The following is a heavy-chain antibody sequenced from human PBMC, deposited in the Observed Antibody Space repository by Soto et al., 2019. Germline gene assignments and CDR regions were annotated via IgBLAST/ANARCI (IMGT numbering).Heavy chain of an antibody. J-gene: IGHJ4*02. CDR3: ARYSGRPWHYYLDY. Sequence: SVKVSCKASGGTFSSYAISWVRQAPGQGLEWMGGIIPIFGTATYAQKFQGRVTITAAESTSTAYMELSSLKSKDTAVYSCARYSGRPWHYYLDYWGQGTLVTVSS. V-gene: IGHV1-69*13. CDR1: GGTFSSYA. CDR2: IIPIFGTA. D-gene: IGHD5-12*01.